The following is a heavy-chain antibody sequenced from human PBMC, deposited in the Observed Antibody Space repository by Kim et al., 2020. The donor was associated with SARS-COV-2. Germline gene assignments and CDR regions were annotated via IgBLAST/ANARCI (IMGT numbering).Heavy chain of an antibody. CDR1: GGSISSGSYY. V-gene: IGHV4-39*02. CDR3: ARDEFHDYQPHYLVN. J-gene: IGHJ4*02. D-gene: IGHD4-17*01. Sequence: SETLSLTCTVSGGSISSGSYYWEWIRQPPGKGPEWIGSLHNRGNTYYNPSLKSRVTILVDRSKNHFSLILTSVTAADTAVYYCARDEFHDYQPHYLVNWGRGILVTVSS. CDR2: LHNRGNT.